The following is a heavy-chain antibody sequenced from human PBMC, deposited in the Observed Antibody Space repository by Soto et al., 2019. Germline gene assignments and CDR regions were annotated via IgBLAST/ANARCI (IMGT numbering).Heavy chain of an antibody. D-gene: IGHD5-12*01. J-gene: IGHJ4*02. Sequence: EVQLVESGGGLVQPGGSLRLSCAASGFTFSSYSRNWVRQAPGKGLEWISYISSSSNTIYYADSMKGRFTISRDNARKSLYLQMNGLRAEDAAVYYCARGGYRNFDYWGQGTLVTVSS. V-gene: IGHV3-48*01. CDR1: GFTFSSYS. CDR2: ISSSSNTI. CDR3: ARGGYRNFDY.